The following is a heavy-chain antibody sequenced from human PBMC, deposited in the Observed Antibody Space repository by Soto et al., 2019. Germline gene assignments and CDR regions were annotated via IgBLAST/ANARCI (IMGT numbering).Heavy chain of an antibody. CDR3: ARGTYGDPYYFEY. D-gene: IGHD4-17*01. Sequence: QVQLQESGPGLVKPSQTLSLTCAVSGGSLNSGGYYWSWIRQRPGKGLEWIGYMYYSGSPYYNPSLRSRLTMSVDTSKDHFSLKLRSVTAADTAVYSCARGTYGDPYYFEYWGQGILVTVSS. V-gene: IGHV4-31*11. CDR1: GGSLNSGGYY. CDR2: MYYSGSP. J-gene: IGHJ4*02.